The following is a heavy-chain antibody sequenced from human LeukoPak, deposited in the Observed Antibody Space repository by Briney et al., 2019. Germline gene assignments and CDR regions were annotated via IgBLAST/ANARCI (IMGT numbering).Heavy chain of an antibody. CDR1: GGSISSAGYF. V-gene: IGHV4-31*03. CDR3: ARAGGTKKELDY. J-gene: IGHJ4*02. D-gene: IGHD3-16*01. CDR2: IYYTGII. Sequence: SQTLSLTCTVSGGSISSAGYFWNWIRQYPGKGLEWIGYIYYTGIIYYNPSLKSRVTISVDTSKNQFSLELSSVTAADTAVYYCARAGGTKKELDYWGQGTLVTVSS.